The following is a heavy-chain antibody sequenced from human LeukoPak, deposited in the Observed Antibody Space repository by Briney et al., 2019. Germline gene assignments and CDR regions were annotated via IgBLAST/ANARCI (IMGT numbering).Heavy chain of an antibody. D-gene: IGHD3-22*01. V-gene: IGHV1-69*06. Sequence: SVKVSCKASGGTFSSYAISWVRQAPGQGLAWMGGIIPIFGTANYAQKFQGRVTITADKSTSTAYMELSSLRSDDTAVYYCARAGTYYYDSSGDFTVTSGDDAFDIWGQGTMVTVSS. CDR2: IIPIFGTA. CDR1: GGTFSSYA. CDR3: ARAGTYYYDSSGDFTVTSGDDAFDI. J-gene: IGHJ3*02.